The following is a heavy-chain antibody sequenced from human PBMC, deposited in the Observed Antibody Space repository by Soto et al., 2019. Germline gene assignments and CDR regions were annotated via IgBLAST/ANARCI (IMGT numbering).Heavy chain of an antibody. D-gene: IGHD3-3*01. J-gene: IGHJ5*02. CDR3: ARARPIHFGRYNWLDP. CDR1: SGSISSSNW. V-gene: IGHV4-4*02. Sequence: SETLSLTCAVSSGSISSSNWWSWVRQPPGKGLEWIGEINHSGSTNYNPSLKSRVTISVDTSKNQFSLKLSSVTAADTAVYYCARARPIHFGRYNWLDPWGQGTLVTVSS. CDR2: INHSGST.